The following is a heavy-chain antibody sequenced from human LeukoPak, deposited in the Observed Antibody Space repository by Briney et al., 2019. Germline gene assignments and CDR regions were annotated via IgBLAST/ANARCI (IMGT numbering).Heavy chain of an antibody. V-gene: IGHV3-43*01. J-gene: IGHJ4*02. CDR1: GFTFSDYT. Sequence: GGTLRLSCAASGFTFSDYTMHWVRQAPGKGLEWVSLISWDGSSTYYADSVKGRFTISRDNSENSLYLQMNSLRAEDTALYYCVKDITRSSNYGYFDYWGQGTLVTVSS. CDR3: VKDITRSSNYGYFDY. D-gene: IGHD4-11*01. CDR2: ISWDGSST.